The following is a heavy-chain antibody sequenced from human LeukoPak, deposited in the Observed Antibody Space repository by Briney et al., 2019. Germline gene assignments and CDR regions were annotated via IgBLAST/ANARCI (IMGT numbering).Heavy chain of an antibody. J-gene: IGHJ4*02. CDR3: ASTRGMQLWSAAFDY. CDR1: GFTFSSYA. CDR2: ISGNGGGT. Sequence: AGSLRLSCAVSGFTFSSYAMNWVRQAPGKGLEWVSTISGNGGGTYYADSVKGRFTISKDNSINTMYLQMNSLRAEDTGVYNCASTRGMQLWSAAFDYWGQGTLVTVSS. V-gene: IGHV3-23*01. D-gene: IGHD2-21*01.